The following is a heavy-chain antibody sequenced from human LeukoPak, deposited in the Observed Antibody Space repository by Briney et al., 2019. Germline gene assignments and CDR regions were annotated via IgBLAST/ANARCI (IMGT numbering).Heavy chain of an antibody. V-gene: IGHV1-69*13. J-gene: IGHJ1*01. CDR2: ITPMFGTA. Sequence: GASVKVSCKASGGTFSNYAISWVRQAPGQGLEWMGGITPMFGTAKYAQKFQGRVTITADESTRTAYMELSSLRSEDTAVYYCARDSSEFRSLIFHWGQGTLVTVSS. CDR3: ARDSSEFRSLIFH. D-gene: IGHD3-3*01. CDR1: GGTFSNYA.